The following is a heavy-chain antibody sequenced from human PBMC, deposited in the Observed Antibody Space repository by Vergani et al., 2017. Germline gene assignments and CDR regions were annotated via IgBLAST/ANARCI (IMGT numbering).Heavy chain of an antibody. CDR3: ARDPTYYDFWSGYRSRDYYFDY. CDR1: GYTFTSYG. V-gene: IGHV1-18*01. Sequence: QVQLVQSGAEVKKPGASVKVSCKASGYTFTSYGISWVRQAPGQGLEWMGWISAYNGHTNYAQKLQGRVTMTTDTSTSTAYMELRSLRSDDTAVYYCARDPTYYDFWSGYRSRDYYFDYWGQGTLVTVSS. D-gene: IGHD3-3*01. CDR2: ISAYNGHT. J-gene: IGHJ4*02.